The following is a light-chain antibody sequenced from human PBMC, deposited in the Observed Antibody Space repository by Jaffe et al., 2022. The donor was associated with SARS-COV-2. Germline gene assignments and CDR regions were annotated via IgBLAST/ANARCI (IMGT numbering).Light chain of an antibody. Sequence: QSVLTQPPSASGTPGQRVTISCSGSSSNIGSHYLYWYQQLPGTAPKLLIYSYNQRPSGVPDRFSGSKSGTSASLAISGLRSEDEADYYCAAWDDSLSGVVFGGGTKLNVL. V-gene: IGLV1-47*01. CDR1: SSNIGSHY. CDR2: SYN. J-gene: IGLJ2*01. CDR3: AAWDDSLSGVV.